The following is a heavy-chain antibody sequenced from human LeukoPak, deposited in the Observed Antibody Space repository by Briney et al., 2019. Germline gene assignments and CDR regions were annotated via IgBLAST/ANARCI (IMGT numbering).Heavy chain of an antibody. CDR1: GFSIRNNY. CDR3: ASDGTTLTKTAFDS. J-gene: IGHJ4*02. V-gene: IGHV3-66*01. CDR2: IFGGGST. D-gene: IGHD4-17*01. Sequence: GGSLRLSCAASGFSIRNNYMTWVRLAPGKGLEWVSIIFGGGSTYYADSVKGRFTISRDNSKNTLYLQMNSLRGDDTAVYYCASDGTTLTKTAFDSWGQGTLVTVSS.